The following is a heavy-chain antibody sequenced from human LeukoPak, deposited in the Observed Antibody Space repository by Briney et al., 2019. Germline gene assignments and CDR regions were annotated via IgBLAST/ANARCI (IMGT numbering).Heavy chain of an antibody. Sequence: GGSLRLSCAASGFTVSSNYMSWVRQAPGKGLEWVSYISSSSSTIYYADSVKGRFTISRDNAKNSLYLQMNSLRAEDTAVYYCASDRIYCSSTSCPPDGMDVWGQGTTVTVSS. V-gene: IGHV3-48*01. CDR2: ISSSSSTI. CDR3: ASDRIYCSSTSCPPDGMDV. D-gene: IGHD2-2*01. J-gene: IGHJ6*02. CDR1: GFTVSSNY.